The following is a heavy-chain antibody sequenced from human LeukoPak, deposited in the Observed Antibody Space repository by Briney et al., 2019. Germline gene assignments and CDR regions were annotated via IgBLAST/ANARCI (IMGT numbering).Heavy chain of an antibody. V-gene: IGHV3-23*01. CDR2: ISGSGGST. CDR1: GFTFSSYA. Sequence: QPGGSLRLSCAASGFTFSSYAMSWVRQAPGKGLEWVSAISGSGGSTYYADSVKGRFTISRDNSKSTLYLQMNSLRAEDTAVYYCAKDPAQHYYDSSGFMGYFQHWGQGTLVTVSS. D-gene: IGHD3-22*01. CDR3: AKDPAQHYYDSSGFMGYFQH. J-gene: IGHJ1*01.